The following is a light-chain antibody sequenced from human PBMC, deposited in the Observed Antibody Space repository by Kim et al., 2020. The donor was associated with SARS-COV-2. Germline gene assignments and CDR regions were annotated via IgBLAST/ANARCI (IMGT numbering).Light chain of an antibody. V-gene: IGKV3-11*01. CDR1: QGVSNY. J-gene: IGKJ5*01. Sequence: GTLALPPGDRSTLSCRASQGVSNYLAWYQQKPGQAPRHLIYEASKRAAGIPARFSGSGSGTDFTLTISRLEPGDSAVYFCQQRGSFGQGTRLEIK. CDR2: EAS. CDR3: QQRGS.